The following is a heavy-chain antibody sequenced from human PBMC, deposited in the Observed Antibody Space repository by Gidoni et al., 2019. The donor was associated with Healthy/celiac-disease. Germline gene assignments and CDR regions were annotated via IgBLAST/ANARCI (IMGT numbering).Heavy chain of an antibody. D-gene: IGHD6-13*01. Sequence: QVQLVESGGGVVQPGRSLRLSCAASGFTFSSYGMHWARQAPGKGLEWVAVISYDGSNKYYADSVKGRFTISRDNSKNTLYLQMNSLRAEDTAVYYCAKGTRYSSSWYSSKYYYYGMDVWGQGTTVTVSS. V-gene: IGHV3-30*18. CDR1: GFTFSSYG. J-gene: IGHJ6*02. CDR3: AKGTRYSSSWYSSKYYYYGMDV. CDR2: ISYDGSNK.